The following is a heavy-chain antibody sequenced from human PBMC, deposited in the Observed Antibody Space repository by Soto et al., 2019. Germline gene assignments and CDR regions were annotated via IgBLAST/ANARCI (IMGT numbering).Heavy chain of an antibody. Sequence: PSETLSLTCAVYGGSFSGYYWSWIRQPPGKGLEWIGEINHSGSTNYNPSLKSRVTISVDTSKNQFSLKLSSVTAADTAVYYCASLGKYSSGCRAKCIKPSGYYYYGMDVWGQGTVVTVSS. CDR2: INHSGST. CDR1: GGSFSGYY. CDR3: ASLGKYSSGCRAKCIKPSGYYYYGMDV. J-gene: IGHJ6*02. D-gene: IGHD6-19*01. V-gene: IGHV4-34*01.